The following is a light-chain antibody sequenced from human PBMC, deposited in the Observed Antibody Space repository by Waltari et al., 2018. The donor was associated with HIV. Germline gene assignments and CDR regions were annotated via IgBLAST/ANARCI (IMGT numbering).Light chain of an antibody. Sequence: SYELTQPPSVSVSPGQTARITCSGDALPKQYAYWYQQKPGQPPVLVIYKDSARPSGIPERFSGSSSGTTVTLTISGVQAEDEADYYCQSADSSGTLYVFGTGTKVTVL. CDR1: ALPKQY. V-gene: IGLV3-25*03. J-gene: IGLJ1*01. CDR3: QSADSSGTLYV. CDR2: KDS.